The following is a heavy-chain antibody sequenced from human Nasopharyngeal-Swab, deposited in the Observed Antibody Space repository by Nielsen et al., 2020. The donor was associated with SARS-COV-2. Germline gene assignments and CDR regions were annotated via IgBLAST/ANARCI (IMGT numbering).Heavy chain of an antibody. CDR1: GGSISSYY. Sequence: GSLRLSCTVSGGSISSYYWSWIRQPAGKGLEWIGRIYTSGSTNYNPSLKSRVTMSVDTSKNQFSLKLSSVTAADTAVYYCARASPDVEGVLRYFDWLYYYYMDVWGKGTTVTVSS. D-gene: IGHD3-9*01. CDR3: ARASPDVEGVLRYFDWLYYYYMDV. J-gene: IGHJ6*03. V-gene: IGHV4-4*07. CDR2: IYTSGST.